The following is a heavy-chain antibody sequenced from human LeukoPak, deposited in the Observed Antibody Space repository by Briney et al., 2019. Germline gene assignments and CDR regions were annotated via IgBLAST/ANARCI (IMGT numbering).Heavy chain of an antibody. J-gene: IGHJ6*02. CDR2: INPNSDGT. CDR3: ARDRDGMDV. Sequence: ASVKVSCKASGYTFTGYYMHWVRQAPGQGLEWMGWINPNSDGTNYAQKFQGRVTMTRDPSTSTTYMEVGRLRSDDTAVYYCARDRDGMDVWGQGTTVTVSS. V-gene: IGHV1-2*02. D-gene: IGHD3-10*01. CDR1: GYTFTGYY.